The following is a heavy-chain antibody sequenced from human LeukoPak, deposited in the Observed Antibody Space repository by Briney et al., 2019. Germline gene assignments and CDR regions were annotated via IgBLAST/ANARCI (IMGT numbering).Heavy chain of an antibody. CDR2: IRNNGNTE. CDR1: GFTLSSYG. D-gene: IGHD2-21*02. J-gene: IGHJ3*02. V-gene: IGHV3-30*02. CDR3: AKEGDSGAFDI. Sequence: GGSLRLSCAASGFTLSSYGMHWVRQAPGKGLEWVAFIRNNGNTEYNTDFVKGRFTISRDNSKNTVYLQMDSLRVEDTALYYCAKEGDSGAFDIWGQGTMVTVSS.